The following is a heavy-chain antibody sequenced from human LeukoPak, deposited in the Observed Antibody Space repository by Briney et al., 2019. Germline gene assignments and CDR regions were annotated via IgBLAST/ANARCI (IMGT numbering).Heavy chain of an antibody. D-gene: IGHD2-15*01. V-gene: IGHV3-30*03. Sequence: PGGSLRLSCAASGFTFSSYGMHWVRQAPGKGLEWVAVISYDGSNKYYADSVKGRFTISRDNSKNTLYLQMNSLRAEDTAVYYCAREGYCSGGSCWGYFDYWGQGTLVTVSS. CDR1: GFTFSSYG. CDR2: ISYDGSNK. CDR3: AREGYCSGGSCWGYFDY. J-gene: IGHJ4*02.